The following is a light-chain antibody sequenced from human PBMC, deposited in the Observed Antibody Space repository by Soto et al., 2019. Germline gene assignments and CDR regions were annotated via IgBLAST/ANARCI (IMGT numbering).Light chain of an antibody. CDR2: AAS. CDR3: QQLNSYPFLT. J-gene: IGKJ4*01. Sequence: DLQLTQSPSFLSASVGDRVTITCRASHGVSSYLAWYQQKPGKAPKLLIYAASTLQSGVPSRFSGSGSGTEFTLTISSLQPEDFATYYCQQLNSYPFLTFGGGTKVEIK. CDR1: HGVSSY. V-gene: IGKV1-9*01.